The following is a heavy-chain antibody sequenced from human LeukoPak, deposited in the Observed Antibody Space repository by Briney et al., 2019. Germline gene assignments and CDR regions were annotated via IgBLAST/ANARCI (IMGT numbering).Heavy chain of an antibody. V-gene: IGHV3-7*03. Sequence: GGSLRLSCAASGFTFSSYWMSWVRQAPGKGLEWVANIKQDGSEKYYVDSVKGRFTISRDNAKNSLYLQMNSLRAEDTALYYCAKDSYYDILVGMDVWGQGTTVTVSS. CDR1: GFTFSSYW. CDR2: IKQDGSEK. CDR3: AKDSYYDILVGMDV. D-gene: IGHD3-9*01. J-gene: IGHJ6*02.